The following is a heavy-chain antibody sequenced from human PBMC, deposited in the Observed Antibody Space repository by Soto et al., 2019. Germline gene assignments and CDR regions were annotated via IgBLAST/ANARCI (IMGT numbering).Heavy chain of an antibody. Sequence: QVQLVQSGAEVRKPGSSMKVSCKASGGTFSRYAINWVRQAPGQGLEWMGGIIPMFGTTNYAQKFKGRVTITADESTSTVYMELNTLRSEDAAVYYCARASIHGSSWYFWFDPWGQGTLVTVSS. CDR3: ARASIHGSSWYFWFDP. D-gene: IGHD6-13*01. V-gene: IGHV1-69*01. CDR1: GGTFSRYA. J-gene: IGHJ5*01. CDR2: IIPMFGTT.